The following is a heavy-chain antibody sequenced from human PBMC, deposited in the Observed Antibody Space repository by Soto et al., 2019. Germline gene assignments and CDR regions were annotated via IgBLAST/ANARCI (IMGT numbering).Heavy chain of an antibody. CDR2: INTNSGDT. V-gene: IGHV1-2*04. CDR1: GYTFTGYP. D-gene: IGHD1-26*01. J-gene: IGHJ5*02. CDR3: ARWVGASNWFDP. Sequence: ASVKVSCKTSGYTFTGYPLHWVRQAPGQGLEWMGWINTNSGDTLYGQKFQGWVTMTRDTSINTAYMELSRLRSDDTAVYYCARWVGASNWFDPWGQGTLVTVSS.